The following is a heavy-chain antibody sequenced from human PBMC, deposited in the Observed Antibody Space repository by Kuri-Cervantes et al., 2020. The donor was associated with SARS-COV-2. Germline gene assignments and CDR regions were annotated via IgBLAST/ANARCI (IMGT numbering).Heavy chain of an antibody. CDR1: GFTVSSNY. D-gene: IGHD3-9*01. CDR2: INWNGGST. J-gene: IGHJ4*02. CDR3: ARGRGDGLN. V-gene: IGHV3-20*04. Sequence: GESLKISCAASGFTVSSNYMSWVRLAPGKGLEWVSGINWNGGSTGYADSVKGRFTISRDNARNSLYLQMNSLRAEDTAVYYCARGRGDGLNWGQGTLVTVSS.